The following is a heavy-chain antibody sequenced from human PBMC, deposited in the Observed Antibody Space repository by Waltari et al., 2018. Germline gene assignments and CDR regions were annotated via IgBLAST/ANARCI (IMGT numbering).Heavy chain of an antibody. CDR3: ATGLGDSISASRPFEI. CDR1: GYTLSDYY. J-gene: IGHJ3*02. V-gene: IGHV1-69-2*01. D-gene: IGHD3-3*02. Sequence: EVRLLQSGAEVKKPGTTFKISCRLSGYTLSDYYIHWIQQAPGNGLQWMGLVVPDDGQTRYAEALQGRISMTADSSRKTVYMELTSLTSDDSAVYYCATGLGDSISASRPFEIWGQGTVITVSS. CDR2: VVPDDGQT.